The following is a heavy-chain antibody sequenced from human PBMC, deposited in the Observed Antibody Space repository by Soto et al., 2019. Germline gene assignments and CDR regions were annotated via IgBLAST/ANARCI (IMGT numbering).Heavy chain of an antibody. CDR2: INHSGST. Sequence: SETLSLTCAVYGGSFSGYYWSWIRQPPGKGLEWIGEINHSGSTNYNPSLKSRVTISVDTSKNQFSLKLSSVTAADTAVYYCERGLSGYDYRYYYYGMDVWGQGTTVTVS. CDR3: ERGLSGYDYRYYYYGMDV. D-gene: IGHD5-12*01. V-gene: IGHV4-34*01. J-gene: IGHJ6*02. CDR1: GGSFSGYY.